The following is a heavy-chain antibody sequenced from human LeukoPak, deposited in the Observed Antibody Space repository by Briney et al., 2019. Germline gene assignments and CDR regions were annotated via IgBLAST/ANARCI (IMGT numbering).Heavy chain of an antibody. V-gene: IGHV1-46*01. CDR3: ASDTVETHAFDI. CDR2: INPSGGST. Sequence: PWASVKVSCKASGHTFTSYYMHWVRQAPGQGLEWMGIINPSGGSTSYAQKFQGRVTMTRDMSTSTVDMELSSLRSEDTAVYYCASDTVETHAFDIWGQGTMVTVSS. D-gene: IGHD5-24*01. J-gene: IGHJ3*02. CDR1: GHTFTSYY.